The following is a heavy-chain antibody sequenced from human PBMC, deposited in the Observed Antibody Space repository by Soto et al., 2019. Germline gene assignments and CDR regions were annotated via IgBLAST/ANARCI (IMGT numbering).Heavy chain of an antibody. CDR3: TRLRNQLERPDNFDY. V-gene: IGHV3-73*01. Sequence: GGSLRLSCAASGFTFSGSAIHWVRQASGIGLEWVGRIGSKADSYATAYAASVKGRFTISRDDSKKTAYLQMNSLKTEDTAVYYCTRLRNQLERPDNFDYWGQGTLVTVSS. D-gene: IGHD1-1*01. J-gene: IGHJ4*02. CDR1: GFTFSGSA. CDR2: IGSKADSYAT.